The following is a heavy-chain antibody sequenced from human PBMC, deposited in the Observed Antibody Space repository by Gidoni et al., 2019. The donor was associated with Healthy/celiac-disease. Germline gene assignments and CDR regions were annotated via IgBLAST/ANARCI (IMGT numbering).Heavy chain of an antibody. Sequence: EVQLVQSGAEVKKPGESLKISCKGSGYSFTSYWIGWVRQMPGKGLEWMGIIYPGDSDTRYSPSFQGQVTISADKSISTAYLQWSSLKASDTAMYYCARQQGIAAAGSRWFDPWGQGTLVTVSS. CDR3: ARQQGIAAAGSRWFDP. J-gene: IGHJ5*02. CDR1: GYSFTSYW. V-gene: IGHV5-51*01. CDR2: IYPGDSDT. D-gene: IGHD6-13*01.